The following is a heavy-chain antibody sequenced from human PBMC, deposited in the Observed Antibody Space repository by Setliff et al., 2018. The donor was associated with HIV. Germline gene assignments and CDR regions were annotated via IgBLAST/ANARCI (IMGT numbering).Heavy chain of an antibody. CDR2: IKNRADNYAT. Sequence: GGSLRLSCAASGFIFSGSPIHWVRQAPGKGLEWVGRIKNRADNYATAYAASMKGRSTIFRDDSKNTAYLQINSLKIEDTAVYYCTRPQYFYDIGGSDYWGQGTLVTVSS. J-gene: IGHJ4*02. CDR1: GFIFSGSP. V-gene: IGHV3-73*01. CDR3: TRPQYFYDIGGSDY. D-gene: IGHD3-22*01.